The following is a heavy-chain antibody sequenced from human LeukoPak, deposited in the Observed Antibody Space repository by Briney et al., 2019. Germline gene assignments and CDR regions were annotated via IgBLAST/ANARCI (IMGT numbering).Heavy chain of an antibody. J-gene: IGHJ6*03. CDR2: IYTSGST. D-gene: IGHD3-3*01. CDR3: ARDIRNPTIFGVVQPGYMDV. V-gene: IGHV4-4*07. Sequence: PSETLSLTCAVSGGSITSYHWSWIRQPAGKGLEWIGRIYTSGSTNYNPSLKSRVTMSIDTSNNQFSLSLNSVTAADTAVYYCARDIRNPTIFGVVQPGYMDVWGKGTTVTVSS. CDR1: GGSITSYH.